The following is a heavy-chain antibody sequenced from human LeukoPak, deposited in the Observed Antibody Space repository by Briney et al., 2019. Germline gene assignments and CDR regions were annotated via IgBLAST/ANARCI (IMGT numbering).Heavy chain of an antibody. CDR1: GFTFSGYD. CDR3: ARDNYGGNSGSSAFDI. CDR2: IGIAGDT. J-gene: IGHJ3*02. Sequence: GGSLRLSCAASGFTFSGYDMHWVRQSTGKGLEWVSAIGIAGDTYYPDSVKGRFTISRDNSKNTLYLQMNSLRAEDTAVYYCARDNYGGNSGSSAFDIWGQGTMVTVSS. V-gene: IGHV3-13*04. D-gene: IGHD4-23*01.